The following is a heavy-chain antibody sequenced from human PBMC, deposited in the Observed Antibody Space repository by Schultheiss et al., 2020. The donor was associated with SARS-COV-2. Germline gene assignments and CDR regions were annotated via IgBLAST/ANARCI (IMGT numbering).Heavy chain of an antibody. J-gene: IGHJ4*02. D-gene: IGHD6-6*01. Sequence: GESLKISCAASGFTFSSYGMHWVRQAPGKGLEWVAVISYGGSNKYYADSVKGRFTISRDNSKNTVYVQMNSLRAEDTAVYYCAKGYRSSGYLYWGQGTLVTVSS. CDR2: ISYGGSNK. CDR3: AKGYRSSGYLY. V-gene: IGHV3-30*18. CDR1: GFTFSSYG.